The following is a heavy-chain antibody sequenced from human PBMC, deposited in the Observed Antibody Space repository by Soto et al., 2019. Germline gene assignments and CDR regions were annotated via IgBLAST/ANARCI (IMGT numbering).Heavy chain of an antibody. V-gene: IGHV4-59*08. D-gene: IGHD6-19*01. Sequence: SETLSLTCTVSGGSISSYYWSWIRQPPGKGLEWIGYIYYSGSTNYNPSLKSRATISVDTSKNQFSLKLSSVTAADTAVYYCARRYSSGFDFWGQGTLVTVSS. CDR2: IYYSGST. CDR3: ARRYSSGFDF. J-gene: IGHJ4*02. CDR1: GGSISSYY.